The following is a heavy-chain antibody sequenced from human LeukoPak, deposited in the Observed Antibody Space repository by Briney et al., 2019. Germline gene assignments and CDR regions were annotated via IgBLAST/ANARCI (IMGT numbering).Heavy chain of an antibody. CDR1: GYDFSDYY. Sequence: ASVKVSCKASGYDFSDYYIHWVRQAPGQGLEWMGWLNPNSGGTNYAQKFQGRVTMTRDTSISTVYMDLSSLRSDDTAVYFCARDRQSTVLDYWGQRTLVTVSS. CDR3: ARDRQSTVLDY. CDR2: LNPNSGGT. V-gene: IGHV1-2*02. J-gene: IGHJ4*02. D-gene: IGHD1-26*01.